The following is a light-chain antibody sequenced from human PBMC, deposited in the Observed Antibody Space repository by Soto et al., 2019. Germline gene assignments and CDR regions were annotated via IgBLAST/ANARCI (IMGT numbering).Light chain of an antibody. J-gene: IGKJ3*01. CDR3: QQYGSSLGT. CDR2: GAS. Sequence: EIVLTQSPGTLSLSPGERATLSCRASQSVSSSYLAWYQQKPGQAPRLLIYGASSRATGIPDRFSGSGSGTGFTLTISRLEPEDFAVYYCQQYGSSLGTFGPGTKV. CDR1: QSVSSSY. V-gene: IGKV3-20*01.